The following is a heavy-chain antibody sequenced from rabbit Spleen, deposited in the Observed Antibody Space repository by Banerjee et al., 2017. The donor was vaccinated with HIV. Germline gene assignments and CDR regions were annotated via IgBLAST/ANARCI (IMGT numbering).Heavy chain of an antibody. Sequence: QVKETGGGLVQPGGSLTLSCKASGFDFRRYYLSWVRQAPGGELVGIGSIDVGEGSTDYASGVNGRFTISSDNAQNTVDLQMSGLTAADTATYVCARAGYAGYGYANCRDDYGMDLWGQGTLVTVS. CDR2: IDVGEGST. CDR3: ARAGYAGYGYANCRDDYGMDL. D-gene: IGHD6-1*01. J-gene: IGHJ6*01. V-gene: IGHV1S7*01. CDR1: GFDFRRYY.